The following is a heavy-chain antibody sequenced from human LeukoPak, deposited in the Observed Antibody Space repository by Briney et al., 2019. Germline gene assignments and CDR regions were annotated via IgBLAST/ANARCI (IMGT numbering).Heavy chain of an antibody. Sequence: PGGPLRPSCAASGFPFSSYTMNWVRPAPGRGRAWVSCISSSSTYMLYADSAKGRFTISRDNAKNSLYLQMNSLRAEDTAVYYCARDISDDYWGQGTLVTVSS. V-gene: IGHV3-21*01. J-gene: IGHJ4*02. CDR3: ARDISDDY. CDR1: GFPFSSYT. CDR2: ISSSSTYM. D-gene: IGHD1-26*01.